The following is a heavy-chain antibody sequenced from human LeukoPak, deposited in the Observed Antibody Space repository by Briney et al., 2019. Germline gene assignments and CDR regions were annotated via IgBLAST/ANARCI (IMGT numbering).Heavy chain of an antibody. CDR3: VRDKRFPDDVFDI. J-gene: IGHJ3*02. CDR1: GFTFSSYA. V-gene: IGHV3-23*01. CDR2: ISASDGRT. Sequence: GGSLRLSCAASGFTFSSYAMSWVRQAPGKGREWVSAISASDGRTWYADSVRGRFTISRDNFKNTLYVQINSLRAEDTAVYYCVRDKRFPDDVFDIWGQGTLVTVSS. D-gene: IGHD3-10*01.